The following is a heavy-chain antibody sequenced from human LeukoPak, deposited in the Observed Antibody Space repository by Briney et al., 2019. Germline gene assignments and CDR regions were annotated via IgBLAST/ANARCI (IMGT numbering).Heavy chain of an antibody. Sequence: GGSLRLSCAASGFSFSSYTMNWVRQAPGKGLEWVSGISGSGGITYYADSVKGRFTISRDNSKSTLYLQMNSLRAEDTALYYCAKGGPPYGDYVYFDYWGQGTLVTVSS. J-gene: IGHJ4*02. CDR3: AKGGPPYGDYVYFDY. V-gene: IGHV3-23*01. CDR1: GFSFSSYT. D-gene: IGHD4-17*01. CDR2: ISGSGGIT.